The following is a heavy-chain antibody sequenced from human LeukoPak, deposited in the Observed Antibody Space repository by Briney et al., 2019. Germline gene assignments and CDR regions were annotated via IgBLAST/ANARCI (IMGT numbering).Heavy chain of an antibody. J-gene: IGHJ6*02. CDR1: GGSISSGDYY. V-gene: IGHV4-61*08. D-gene: IGHD3-16*01. Sequence: SQTLSLTCTVSGGSISSGDYYWSWIRQPPGKGLEWIGYIYYSGSTNYNPSLKSRVTISVDTSKNQFSLKLSSVTAADTAVYYCARGYVESQDYGRDVWGQGTTVTVSS. CDR3: ARGYVESQDYGRDV. CDR2: IYYSGST.